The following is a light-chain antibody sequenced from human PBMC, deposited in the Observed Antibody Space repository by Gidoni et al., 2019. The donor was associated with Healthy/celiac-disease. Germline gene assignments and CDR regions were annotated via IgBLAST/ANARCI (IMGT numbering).Light chain of an antibody. Sequence: DIVMTPSPSSLAVSLGERATINCKSSQSVLYSSNNKNYLAWYQQKPGQPPKLLIYWASTRESGVPDRFSGSGSGTDFTLTISSLQAEDVAVYYCQQYYSTPWTFXQXTKVEIK. J-gene: IGKJ1*01. CDR3: QQYYSTPWT. CDR1: QSVLYSSNNKNY. CDR2: WAS. V-gene: IGKV4-1*01.